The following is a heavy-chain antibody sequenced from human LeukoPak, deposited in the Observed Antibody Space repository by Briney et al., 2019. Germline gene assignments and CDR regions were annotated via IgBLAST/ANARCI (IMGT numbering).Heavy chain of an antibody. V-gene: IGHV3-23*01. D-gene: IGHD6-13*01. Sequence: GGSLRLSCAASGFTFSSYAMSWVRQAPGKGLEWVSAISGSSGSTYYADSVKGRFTISRDNSKNTLYLQMNSLRAEDTAVYYCAKDTGYSSSWYVIDYWGQGTLVTVSS. J-gene: IGHJ4*02. CDR1: GFTFSSYA. CDR3: AKDTGYSSSWYVIDY. CDR2: ISGSSGST.